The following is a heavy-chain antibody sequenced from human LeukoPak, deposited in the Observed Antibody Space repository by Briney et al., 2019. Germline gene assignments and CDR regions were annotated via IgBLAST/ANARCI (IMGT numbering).Heavy chain of an antibody. CDR1: GFTFSTFS. CDR2: ISRSSRTI. V-gene: IGHV3-48*01. Sequence: GGSLRLSCTVSGFTFSTFSINWVRQAPGKCLEWLSFISRSSRTIYYADSVKGRFTISRDNAKNSLYLQMSSLRVEDTAVYYCAREEYYASQDAFDIWGHGTVVTVSS. D-gene: IGHD3-10*01. J-gene: IGHJ3*02. CDR3: AREEYYASQDAFDI.